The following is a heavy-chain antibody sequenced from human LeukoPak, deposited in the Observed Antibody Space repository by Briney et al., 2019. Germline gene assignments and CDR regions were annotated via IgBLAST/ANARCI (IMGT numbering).Heavy chain of an antibody. J-gene: IGHJ5*02. CDR3: ARDPAYYDSSGYYSTDWFDP. Sequence: SETLSLTCTVSGYSISSGYYWGWIRQPPGKGLEWIGSIYHSGSTYYNPYLKSRVTISVDTSKNQFSLTLSSVTAAHTAVYYCARDPAYYDSSGYYSTDWFDPWGQGTLVTVSS. CDR1: GYSISSGYY. CDR2: IYHSGST. V-gene: IGHV4-38-2*02. D-gene: IGHD3-22*01.